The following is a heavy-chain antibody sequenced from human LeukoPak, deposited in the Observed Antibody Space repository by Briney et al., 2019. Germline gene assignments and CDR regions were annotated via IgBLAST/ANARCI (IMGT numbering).Heavy chain of an antibody. J-gene: IGHJ3*02. CDR2: ISYDGSNK. Sequence: QPGGSLRLSCAASGFTFSSYAMHWVRQAPGKGLEWVAVISYDGSNKYYADSVKGRFTISGDNSKNTLYLQMNSLRAEDTAVYYCARGPSIAARRDAFDIWGQGTMVTVSS. V-gene: IGHV3-30*04. CDR1: GFTFSSYA. D-gene: IGHD6-6*01. CDR3: ARGPSIAARRDAFDI.